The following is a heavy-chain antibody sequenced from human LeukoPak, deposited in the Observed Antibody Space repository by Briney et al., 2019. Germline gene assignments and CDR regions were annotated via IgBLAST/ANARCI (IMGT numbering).Heavy chain of an antibody. CDR2: SSSYI. V-gene: IGHV3-21*01. J-gene: IGHJ4*02. D-gene: IGHD6-13*01. Sequence: GGSLRLSCAASGFTFSSYSMNWVRQAPGKGLEWVSSSSSYIYYADSVKGRFTIARDNAKKSLYLQMNSLRAEDTAVYYCASPYNSRWYELCYWGQGTLVTVSS. CDR3: ASPYNSRWYELCY. CDR1: GFTFSSYS.